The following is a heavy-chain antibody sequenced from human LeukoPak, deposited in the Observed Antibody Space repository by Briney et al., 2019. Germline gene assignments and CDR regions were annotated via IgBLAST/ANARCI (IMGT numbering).Heavy chain of an antibody. CDR2: ISYDGSNK. CDR3: AKGVGGLQSSPVDY. CDR1: GFTFSSYG. V-gene: IGHV3-30*18. D-gene: IGHD4-11*01. J-gene: IGHJ4*02. Sequence: PGGSLRLSCAASGFTFSSYGMHWVRQAPGKGLEWVAVISYDGSNKYYADSVKGRFTISRDNSKNTLYLQMNSLRAEDTAVYYCAKGVGGLQSSPVDYWGRGTLVTVSS.